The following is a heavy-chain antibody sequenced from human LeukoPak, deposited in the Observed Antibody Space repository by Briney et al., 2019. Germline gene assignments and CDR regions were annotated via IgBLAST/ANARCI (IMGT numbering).Heavy chain of an antibody. D-gene: IGHD1-14*01. CDR1: GFSVSSYE. Sequence: GGSLRLSCAASGFSVSSYEMNWVRQGPGEGLEWVSYISNTGRTIYYADSVKGRFTISRDNANNSLYLQMNSLRDEDTAVYYCARGNLGGDYWGQGTLVTVSS. CDR3: ARGNLGGDY. CDR2: ISNTGRTI. J-gene: IGHJ4*02. V-gene: IGHV3-48*03.